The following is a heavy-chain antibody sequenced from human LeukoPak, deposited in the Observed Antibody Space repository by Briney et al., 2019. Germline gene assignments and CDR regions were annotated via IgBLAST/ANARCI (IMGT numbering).Heavy chain of an antibody. Sequence: GGPLRLSCEVYGFDFSTYSMNWVRQAPGKGLEWVSSISSSSSYIYYADSVKGRFTISRDNAKNSLYLQMNSLRAEDRAVYYCVRDQRYYYDSSGSVPFDYWGQGTLVTVSS. J-gene: IGHJ4*02. CDR2: ISSSSSYI. CDR3: VRDQRYYYDSSGSVPFDY. D-gene: IGHD3-22*01. CDR1: GFDFSTYS. V-gene: IGHV3-21*01.